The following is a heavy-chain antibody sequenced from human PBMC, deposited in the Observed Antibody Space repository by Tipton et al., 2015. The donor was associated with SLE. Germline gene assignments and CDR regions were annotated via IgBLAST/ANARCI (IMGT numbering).Heavy chain of an antibody. CDR2: ISGSGGST. Sequence: SLRLSCAASGFTFSSYAMSWVRQAPGKGLEWVSAISGSGGSTYYADSVKGRFTISRDNSKNTLYLQMNSLRAEETAIYYCAKKAMGSSWYSWDYWGQGTLVTVSS. CDR1: GFTFSSYA. J-gene: IGHJ4*02. V-gene: IGHV3-23*01. D-gene: IGHD6-13*01. CDR3: AKKAMGSSWYSWDY.